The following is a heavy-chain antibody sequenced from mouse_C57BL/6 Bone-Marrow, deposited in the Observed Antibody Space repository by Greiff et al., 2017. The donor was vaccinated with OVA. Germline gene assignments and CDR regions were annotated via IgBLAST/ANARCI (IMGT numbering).Heavy chain of an antibody. CDR2: ISDGGSYT. Sequence: EVQLVESGGGLVKPGASLKLSCAASGFTFSSYAMSWVRQTPEQRLEWVATISDGGSYTYYPDNVKGRSTITRDNANNNLYLQMSHLQSEDTAMYYCARDCPPCDYDVSWFACRGQGTLVTVSA. CDR1: GFTFSSYA. V-gene: IGHV5-4*01. CDR3: ARDCPPCDYDVSWFAC. D-gene: IGHD2-4*01. J-gene: IGHJ3*01.